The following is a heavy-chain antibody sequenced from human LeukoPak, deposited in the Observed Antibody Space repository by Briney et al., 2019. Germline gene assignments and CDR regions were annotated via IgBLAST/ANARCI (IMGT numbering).Heavy chain of an antibody. V-gene: IGHV4-59*01. CDR1: GGSISSYY. CDR2: IYYSGST. CDR3: ARYGKIYGDYDNYFDY. Sequence: SETLSLXCTVSGGSISSYYWSWIRLPPGKGLEWIGYIYYSGSTNYNPSLMRRVTISVNTSKNQFSLKLSSVTAADTAVYYCARYGKIYGDYDNYFDYWGQGTLVTVSS. J-gene: IGHJ4*02. D-gene: IGHD4-17*01.